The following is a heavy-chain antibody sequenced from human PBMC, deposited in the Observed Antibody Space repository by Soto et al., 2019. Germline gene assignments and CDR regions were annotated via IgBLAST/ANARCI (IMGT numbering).Heavy chain of an antibody. CDR3: ARVLPVLCFGERPQGVDY. D-gene: IGHD3-10*01. CDR1: GYTFTSYY. V-gene: IGHV1-8*02. CDR2: MNPNSGNT. J-gene: IGHJ4*02. Sequence: ASVKVSCKASGYTFTSYYMHWVRQATGQGLEWMGWMNPNSGNTGYAQKFQGRVTMTRNTSISTAYMELSSLRSEDTAVYYCARVLPVLCFGERPQGVDYWGQGTLVTVSS.